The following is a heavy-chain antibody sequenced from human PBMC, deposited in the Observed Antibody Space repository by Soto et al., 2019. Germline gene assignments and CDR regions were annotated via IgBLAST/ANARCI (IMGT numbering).Heavy chain of an antibody. D-gene: IGHD3-9*01. CDR2: INPSGGST. V-gene: IGHV1-46*01. J-gene: IGHJ6*02. Sequence: GASVKVSCKASGYTFTSYYMHWVRQAPGQGLEWMGIINPSGGSTSYAQKFQGRVTMTRDTSTSTVYMELSSLRSEDTAVYYCARDSSGHDILTGYRYYYYGMDVWGQGTTVTVSS. CDR1: GYTFTSYY. CDR3: ARDSSGHDILTGYRYYYYGMDV.